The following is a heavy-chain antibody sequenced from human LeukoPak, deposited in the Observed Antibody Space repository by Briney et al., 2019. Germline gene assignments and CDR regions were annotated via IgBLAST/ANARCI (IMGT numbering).Heavy chain of an antibody. CDR3: ARGHGDYLGGDFDY. D-gene: IGHD4-17*01. V-gene: IGHV1-8*01. Sequence: VSVKVSCKASGYTFTSYDINWVRQATGQGLEWMGWMNPNSGNTGYAQKFQGRVTMTRNTSISTAYMELSSLRSEDTAVYYCARGHGDYLGGDFDYWGQGTLATVSS. CDR1: GYTFTSYD. CDR2: MNPNSGNT. J-gene: IGHJ4*02.